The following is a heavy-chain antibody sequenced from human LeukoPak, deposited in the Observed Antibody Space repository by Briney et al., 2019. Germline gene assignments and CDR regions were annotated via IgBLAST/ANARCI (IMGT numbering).Heavy chain of an antibody. J-gene: IGHJ4*02. Sequence: GGSLRLSCAASGFTFSSYGMSWVRQAPGKGLEGVATISGSGGSTYYADSVKGRFTISRDNSKNTLYLQMNSLRAEDTAVYYCAKLARGPFDYWGQGTLVTVSS. CDR2: ISGSGGST. V-gene: IGHV3-23*01. CDR1: GFTFSSYG. CDR3: AKLARGPFDY. D-gene: IGHD3-10*01.